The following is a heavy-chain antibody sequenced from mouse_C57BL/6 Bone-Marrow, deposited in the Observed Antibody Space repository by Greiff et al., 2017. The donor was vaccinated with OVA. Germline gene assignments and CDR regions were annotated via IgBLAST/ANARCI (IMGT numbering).Heavy chain of an antibody. J-gene: IGHJ3*01. CDR1: GYAFSSSW. CDR3: ARKDYDYFAY. D-gene: IGHD2-4*01. V-gene: IGHV1-82*01. Sequence: VHLVESGPELVKPGASVKISCKASGYAFSSSWMNWVKQRPGKGLEWIGRIYPGDGDTNYNGKFKGKATLTADKSSSTAYMQLSSLTSEDSAVYFCARKDYDYFAYWGQGTLVTVSA. CDR2: IYPGDGDT.